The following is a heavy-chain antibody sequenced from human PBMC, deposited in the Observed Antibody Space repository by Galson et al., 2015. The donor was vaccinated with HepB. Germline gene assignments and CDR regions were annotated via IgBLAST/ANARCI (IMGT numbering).Heavy chain of an antibody. CDR1: GGSISSYY. Sequence: SETLSLTCTVSGGSISSYYWSWIRQPPGKGLEWIGYIYYSGSTNYNPSLKSRVTISVDTSKNQFSLKLSSVTAADTAVYYCAGHLGWWGTGGFDYWGQGTLVTVSS. CDR3: AGHLGWWGTGGFDY. V-gene: IGHV4-59*01. J-gene: IGHJ4*02. CDR2: IYYSGST. D-gene: IGHD4-23*01.